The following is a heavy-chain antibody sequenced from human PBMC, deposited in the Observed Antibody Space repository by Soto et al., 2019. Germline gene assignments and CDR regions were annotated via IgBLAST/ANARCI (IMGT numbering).Heavy chain of an antibody. CDR3: ASRERLDAFDV. D-gene: IGHD1-26*01. CDR1: GGTLSTYG. CDR2: IIPIFGSI. J-gene: IGHJ3*01. V-gene: IGHV1-69*06. Sequence: QVQLVQSGAEVKKPGSSVKVSCKASGGTLSTYGITWVRQASGQGLEWMGGIIPIFGSINFAQKFQGRLTITPDTSTITVYMELSSLTSEDTAVYYCASRERLDAFDVWGQGTMVTVSS.